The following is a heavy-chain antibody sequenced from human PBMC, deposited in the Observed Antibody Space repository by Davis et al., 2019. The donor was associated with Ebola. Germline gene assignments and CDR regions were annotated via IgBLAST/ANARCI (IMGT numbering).Heavy chain of an antibody. CDR2: ISSDSETI. J-gene: IGHJ5*02. CDR3: TRRYYDTSGYPFDL. CDR1: GFTFRSYT. Sequence: GESLKISCAASGFTFRSYTMNWVRQAAGKGLEWVSSISSDSETIVYADSVKGRFTITRDNAKNELYLQMDTLRAEDTAVYYCTRRYYDTSGYPFDLWGQGTLVTVSS. V-gene: IGHV3-21*01. D-gene: IGHD3-22*01.